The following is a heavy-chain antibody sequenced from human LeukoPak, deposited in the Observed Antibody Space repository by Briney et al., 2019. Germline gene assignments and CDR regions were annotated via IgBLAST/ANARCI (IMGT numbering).Heavy chain of an antibody. J-gene: IGHJ4*02. CDR3: ARDLGGGTFDY. CDR1: GFTSSSYE. D-gene: IGHD1-26*01. V-gene: IGHV3-48*03. Sequence: GGSLRLSCAASGFTSSSYEMNWVRQAPGKGLEWVSYISSSGSTIYYADSVKGRFTISRDNAKNSLYLQMNSLRAEDTAVYYCARDLGGGTFDYWGQGTLVTVSS. CDR2: ISSSGSTI.